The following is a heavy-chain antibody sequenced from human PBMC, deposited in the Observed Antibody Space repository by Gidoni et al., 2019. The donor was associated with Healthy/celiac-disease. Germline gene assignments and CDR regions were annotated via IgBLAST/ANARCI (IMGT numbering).Heavy chain of an antibody. J-gene: IGHJ4*02. D-gene: IGHD1-26*01. V-gene: IGHV1-18*01. CDR3: ARDAGTDSPHIYDY. CDR1: GYTFTSYG. Sequence: QVQLVQSGAEVKKPGASVKVSCKASGYTFTSYGISWVLQAPGQGLEWMGWFSAYNGNTTYAQKLQGRVTMTTDTSTSTAYMELRSLRSDDTAVYYCARDAGTDSPHIYDYWGQGTLVTVSS. CDR2: FSAYNGNT.